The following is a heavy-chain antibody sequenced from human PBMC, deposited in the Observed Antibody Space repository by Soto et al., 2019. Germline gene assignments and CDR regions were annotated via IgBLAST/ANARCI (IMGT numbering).Heavy chain of an antibody. Sequence: RLSCGVSECTCIDFGIHRIRKTPGKGLEWVAVIWYDGSNKYYADSVKGRFTISRDNSKNTLYLQMNSLRAEDTAVYYCARGPYYYGSGSYYGMDVWGQGTTLTV. V-gene: IGHV3-33*01. J-gene: IGHJ6*02. D-gene: IGHD3-10*01. CDR2: IWYDGSNK. CDR1: ECTCIDFG. CDR3: ARGPYYYGSGSYYGMDV.